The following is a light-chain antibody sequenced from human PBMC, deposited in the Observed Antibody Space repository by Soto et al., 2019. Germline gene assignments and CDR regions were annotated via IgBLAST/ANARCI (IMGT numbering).Light chain of an antibody. CDR3: QQTYSTPYT. Sequence: DIQMTQSPSSLSASVGDRVTITSRASESISTYLNWYQHKPWKAPKLLIYAASSLQSAVPSRFSGSGSGTDFTLTISSLQPEDCATYYCQQTYSTPYTFGQGTKLEIK. CDR2: AAS. J-gene: IGKJ2*01. V-gene: IGKV1-39*01. CDR1: ESISTY.